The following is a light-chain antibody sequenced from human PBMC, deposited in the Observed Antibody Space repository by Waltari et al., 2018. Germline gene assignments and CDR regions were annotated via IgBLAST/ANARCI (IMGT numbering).Light chain of an antibody. V-gene: IGLV1-40*01. CDR3: QSYDSSLSGPWV. CDR1: SSNIGAGHD. J-gene: IGLJ3*02. Sequence: QSVLTQPPSVSGAPGQRVTISCTGSSSNIGAGHDIHWYQPLPGTAPKLLIYADNNRPSGVPDRFAGSKSGTSASLAITGLQAEDEADYYCQSYDSSLSGPWVFGGGTKLTVL. CDR2: ADN.